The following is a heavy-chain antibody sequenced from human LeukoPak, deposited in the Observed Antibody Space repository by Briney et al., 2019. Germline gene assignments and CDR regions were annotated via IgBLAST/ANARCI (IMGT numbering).Heavy chain of an antibody. Sequence: ASVKVSCRASGYTFTGYYMHWVRQAPGQGLEWMGWINPNSGDTNYAQNFQDRVTMTRDTSISTAYMELSRLTSDDTAVYYCARVRNWGFVYDGFDIWGQGTMVTVSS. D-gene: IGHD1-14*01. CDR3: ARVRNWGFVYDGFDI. CDR1: GYTFTGYY. CDR2: INPNSGDT. V-gene: IGHV1-2*02. J-gene: IGHJ3*02.